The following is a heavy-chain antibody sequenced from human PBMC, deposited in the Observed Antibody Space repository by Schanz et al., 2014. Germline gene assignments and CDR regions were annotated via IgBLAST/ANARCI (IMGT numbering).Heavy chain of an antibody. CDR2: IIPILGIA. Sequence: VQLEQSGAEVKKPGSSVKVSCKASGITFSTYTISWVRQAPGQGLEWMGRIIPILGIANYAQKFQGRVTITADKSTFTAYMDVSSLRSEDTAVYYCASSGAGYSSSWDFDYWGQGTLVTVSS. CDR3: ASSGAGYSSSWDFDY. V-gene: IGHV1-69*02. CDR1: GITFSTYT. J-gene: IGHJ4*02. D-gene: IGHD6-13*01.